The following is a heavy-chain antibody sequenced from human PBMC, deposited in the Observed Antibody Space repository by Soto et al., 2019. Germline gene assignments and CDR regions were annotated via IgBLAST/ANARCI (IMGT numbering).Heavy chain of an antibody. V-gene: IGHV4-4*02. Sequence: SETLSLTCALSSCSISSNNWWRWVRQPQGKGPEWIGEIYHSGSTNYNPSLKSRVTISVDKYKNQFSLKLSSVTAADTALYYCARRPCDPERYYYMDVWGKGTTVTVSS. CDR2: IYHSGST. CDR3: ARRPCDPERYYYMDV. D-gene: IGHD2-21*02. CDR1: SCSISSNNW. J-gene: IGHJ6*03.